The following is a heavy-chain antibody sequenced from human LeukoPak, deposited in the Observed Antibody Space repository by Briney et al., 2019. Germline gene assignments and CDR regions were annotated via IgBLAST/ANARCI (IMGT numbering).Heavy chain of an antibody. CDR1: GFTFSSDW. Sequence: PGGSLRLSCAASGFTFSSDWLCGCRQAPGRGVEWGANIKQDGSEKYYVDSVKGRFTISRDNAKNSLYLQMNTLRAEDTAVYFCARGRGLPGHLDYWGQGTLVTVS. D-gene: IGHD3-10*01. V-gene: IGHV3-7*01. J-gene: IGHJ4*02. CDR2: IKQDGSEK. CDR3: ARGRGLPGHLDY.